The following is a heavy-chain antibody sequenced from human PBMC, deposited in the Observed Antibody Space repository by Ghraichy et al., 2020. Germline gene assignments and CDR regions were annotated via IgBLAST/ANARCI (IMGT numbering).Heavy chain of an antibody. Sequence: GGSLRLSCAASGFTFDDYGMHWVRQAPGKGLEWVSGINWNSGSIAYGDSVKGRFKISRDNAKNSLYLEMNSLRPEDTVLYYCAKAETAMVNSAFDAWGQGTMVSVSP. CDR3: AKAETAMVNSAFDA. V-gene: IGHV3-9*01. CDR1: GFTFDDYG. J-gene: IGHJ3*01. D-gene: IGHD5-18*01. CDR2: INWNSGSI.